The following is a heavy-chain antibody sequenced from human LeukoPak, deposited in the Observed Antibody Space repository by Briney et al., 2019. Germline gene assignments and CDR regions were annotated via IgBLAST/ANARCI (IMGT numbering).Heavy chain of an antibody. CDR1: GGSISSGSYY. D-gene: IGHD6-6*01. J-gene: IGHJ4*02. CDR2: IYTSGST. Sequence: SETLSLTCTVSGGSISSGSYYWSWIRQPAGKGLEWIGRIYTSGSTNYNPSLKSRVTISVDTSKNQFSLNLSSVTVADTAVYYCARHEAARPDYWGQGTLVTVSS. V-gene: IGHV4-61*02. CDR3: ARHEAARPDY.